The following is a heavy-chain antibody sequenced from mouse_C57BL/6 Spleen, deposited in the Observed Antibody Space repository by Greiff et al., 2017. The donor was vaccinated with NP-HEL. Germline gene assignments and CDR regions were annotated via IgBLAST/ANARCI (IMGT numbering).Heavy chain of an antibody. D-gene: IGHD1-2*01. CDR3: ARRDGVEGFAY. CDR1: GYSITSGYY. Sequence: ESGPGLVKPSQSLSLTCSVTGYSITSGYYWNWIRQFPGNKLEWMGYISYDGSNNYNPSLKNQISITRDTSKNQFFLKLNSVTTEDTATDYCARRDGVEGFAYWGQGTLVTVSA. CDR2: ISYDGSN. V-gene: IGHV3-6*01. J-gene: IGHJ3*01.